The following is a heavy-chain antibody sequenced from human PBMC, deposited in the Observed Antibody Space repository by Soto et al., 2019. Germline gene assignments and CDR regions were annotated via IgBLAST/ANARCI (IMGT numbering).Heavy chain of an antibody. CDR1: GFTLSSYW. Sequence: GGSLRLSCAASGFTLSSYWMHWVRQDPGKGLVWVSGINSEGGSTDYADSVKGRFIMSRDNAKNTLYLQMNSLRAEDTAVYYCARDSRGSSLYPNFDYWGQGTLVTVSS. CDR3: ARDSRGSSLYPNFDY. V-gene: IGHV3-74*01. D-gene: IGHD6-13*01. J-gene: IGHJ4*02. CDR2: INSEGGST.